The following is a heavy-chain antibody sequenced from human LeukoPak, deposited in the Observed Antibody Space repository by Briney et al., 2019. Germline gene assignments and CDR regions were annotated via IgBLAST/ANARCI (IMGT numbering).Heavy chain of an antibody. J-gene: IGHJ4*02. V-gene: IGHV1-2*02. CDR1: GYTFTGYY. CDR3: ARRDDYGANDH. Sequence: WASVKVSCKASGYTFTGYYMHWVRQAPGQGLEWMGWINPNSGGTNYAQKFQGRVTMTRDKSISTAYLQWSSLKASDTAMYYCARRDDYGANDHWGQGTLVTVSS. CDR2: INPNSGGT. D-gene: IGHD4-23*01.